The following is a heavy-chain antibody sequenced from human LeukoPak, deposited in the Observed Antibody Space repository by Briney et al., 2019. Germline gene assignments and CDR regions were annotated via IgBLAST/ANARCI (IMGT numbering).Heavy chain of an antibody. J-gene: IGHJ6*03. CDR3: AKRGYDFWSGYPAGSYYYYMDV. CDR2: IKQDGSEK. V-gene: IGHV3-7*03. Sequence: GGSLRLSCAPSGFSFSSYWMAWVRQAPGKGLEWVANIKQDGSEKNYVDSVKGRFTISRDNAKNTLYLQMNSLRAEDTAVYYCAKRGYDFWSGYPAGSYYYYMDVWGKGTTVTVSS. CDR1: GFSFSSYW. D-gene: IGHD3-3*01.